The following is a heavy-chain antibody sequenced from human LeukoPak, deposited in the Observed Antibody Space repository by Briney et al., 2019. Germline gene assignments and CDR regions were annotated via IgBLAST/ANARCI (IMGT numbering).Heavy chain of an antibody. D-gene: IGHD3-22*01. CDR2: IYYSGST. CDR3: ARNSGSWGDAFDI. J-gene: IGHJ3*02. Sequence: SETLSLTCTVSGGSISSYYWSWIRQPPGKGLEWIGYIYYSGSTNYNPSLKSRVTISVDTSKNQFSLKLSSVTAADTAVYYCARNSGSWGDAFDIWGQGTIVTVSS. V-gene: IGHV4-59*01. CDR1: GGSISSYY.